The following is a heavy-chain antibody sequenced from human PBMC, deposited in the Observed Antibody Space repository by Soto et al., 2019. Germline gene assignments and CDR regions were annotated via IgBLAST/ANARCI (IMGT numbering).Heavy chain of an antibody. D-gene: IGHD3-3*01. V-gene: IGHV3-33*01. CDR2: IWYDGSNK. J-gene: IGHJ6*02. CDR3: ARVLTRRHTILRGRDYYGMDV. CDR1: GFTFSSYG. Sequence: SGGSLSLSCAASGFTFSSYGMHWVRQAPGKGLEWVAVIWYDGSNKYYADSVKGRFTISRDNSKNTLYLQMNSLRAEDTAVYYCARVLTRRHTILRGRDYYGMDVWAKGPRSPSP.